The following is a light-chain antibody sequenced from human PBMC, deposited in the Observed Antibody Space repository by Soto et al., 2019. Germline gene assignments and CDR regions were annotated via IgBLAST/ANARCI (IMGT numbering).Light chain of an antibody. V-gene: IGLV2-14*03. CDR1: SSDVGGYNY. CDR2: DVS. Sequence: QSALTQPVSVSGSPGQSITIFCTGTSSDVGGYNYVSWYQQHPGKAPKLMIYDVSNRPSGVSNRFSGSKSGNTASLTISGLQAEDEADYYCSSYTSSSTLVVFGGGTKLTVL. J-gene: IGLJ2*01. CDR3: SSYTSSSTLVV.